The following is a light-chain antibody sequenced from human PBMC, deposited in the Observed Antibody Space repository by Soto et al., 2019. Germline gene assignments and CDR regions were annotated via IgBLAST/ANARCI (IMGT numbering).Light chain of an antibody. V-gene: IGLV2-11*01. CDR2: DVN. CDR1: STDVGGYNY. J-gene: IGLJ3*02. CDR3: CSYAGYYTLV. Sequence: QSALTQPRSVSGSPGQSVTVSCTGTSTDVGGYNYVSWYQHHPGKAPKLIIYDVNKRPSGVPDRFSGSKSGNTASLTISGLQAEDEADYYCCSYAGYYTLVFGGGTKVTVL.